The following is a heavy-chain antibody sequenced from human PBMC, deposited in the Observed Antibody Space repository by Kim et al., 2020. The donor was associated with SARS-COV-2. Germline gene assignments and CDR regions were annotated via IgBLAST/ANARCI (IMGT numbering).Heavy chain of an antibody. V-gene: IGHV3-30*01. D-gene: IGHD6-19*01. J-gene: IGHJ4*02. Sequence: SVKGRFTISRDNSKNALYLQMNSLRAEDTAVYYCASSVWSGQWLTEAFDYWGQGTLVTVSS. CDR3: ASSVWSGQWLTEAFDY.